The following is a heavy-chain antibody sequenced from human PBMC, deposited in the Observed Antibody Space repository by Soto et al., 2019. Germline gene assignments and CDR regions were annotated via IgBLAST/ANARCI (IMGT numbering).Heavy chain of an antibody. CDR2: INPDGINI. V-gene: IGHV3-74*01. CDR1: EFSFRSSW. Sequence: EVQLVESGGGSVQPGGSLRLSCEGSEFSFRSSWMHWVRQAPGQGLVWVSRINPDGINIGYADSVRGRFTISRDNARNTLFLQMNNLRAEDTAVYYCARELPNCVGDCLNYWGQGTLVTVSS. D-gene: IGHD2-21*02. J-gene: IGHJ4*02. CDR3: ARELPNCVGDCLNY.